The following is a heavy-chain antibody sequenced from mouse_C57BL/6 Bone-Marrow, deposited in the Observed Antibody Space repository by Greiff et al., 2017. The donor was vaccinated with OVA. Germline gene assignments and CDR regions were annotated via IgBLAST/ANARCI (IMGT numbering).Heavy chain of an antibody. Sequence: VQLQQPGAELVRPGSSVKLSCKASGYTFTSYWLDWVKQRPGQGLEWIGNIYPSDSETHYNQKFKDKATLTVDKSSSTAYMQLSSLTSEDAAVYYCARSVHYGNLNYWGQGTTLTVSS. D-gene: IGHD2-1*01. V-gene: IGHV1-61*01. J-gene: IGHJ2*01. CDR1: GYTFTSYW. CDR2: IYPSDSET. CDR3: ARSVHYGNLNY.